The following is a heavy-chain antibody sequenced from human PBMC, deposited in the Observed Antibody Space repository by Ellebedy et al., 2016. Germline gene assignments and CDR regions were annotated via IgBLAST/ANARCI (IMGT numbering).Heavy chain of an antibody. V-gene: IGHV4-34*01. CDR2: INHSGST. CDR3: TSEAPRGVGDS. J-gene: IGHJ5*01. Sequence: SETLSLTXAVYAESFSGYYWSWIRQPPGKGLEWIGEINHSGSTNYNPSLKSRVTISVDTSKKQVSLRLSSVTAADTAVYYCTSEAPRGVGDSWGQGTLVTVSS. D-gene: IGHD3-10*01. CDR1: AESFSGYY.